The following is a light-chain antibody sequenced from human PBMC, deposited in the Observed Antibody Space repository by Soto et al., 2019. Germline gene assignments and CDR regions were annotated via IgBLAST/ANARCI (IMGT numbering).Light chain of an antibody. CDR3: QHRMNWTLT. J-gene: IGKJ5*01. Sequence: EIVVAQSTRTLSLSPGERDTLSCRPSESVSDNYLAWYQQKPGQAPRLLIYDASIRATGIPARFSGSGSETDFNLTISRLETEDFAVYYCQHRMNWTLTFGQGTRLEIK. V-gene: IGKV3-11*01. CDR1: ESVSDNY. CDR2: DAS.